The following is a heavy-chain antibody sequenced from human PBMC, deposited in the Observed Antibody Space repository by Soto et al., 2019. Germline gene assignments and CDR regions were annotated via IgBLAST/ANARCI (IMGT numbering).Heavy chain of an antibody. CDR3: ARHGRGVGARPLDY. CDR2: IFSNDEK. V-gene: IGHV2-26*01. Sequence: QVTLKESGPVLVKPTETLTLTCTVSGFSLSNARMGVSWIRQPPGKALEWLAHIFSNDEKSYSQYLKSRLTISKDTSKSQVVLTMTNMDPVDTATYYWARHGRGVGARPLDYWGQGTLVTVSS. CDR1: GFSLSNARMG. J-gene: IGHJ4*02. D-gene: IGHD1-26*01.